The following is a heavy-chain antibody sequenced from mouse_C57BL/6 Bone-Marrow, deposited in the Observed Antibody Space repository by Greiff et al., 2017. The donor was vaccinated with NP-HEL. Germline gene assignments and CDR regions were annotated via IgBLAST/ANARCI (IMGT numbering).Heavy chain of an antibody. CDR3: ARYSNYLDY. J-gene: IGHJ2*01. CDR1: GFTFTDYY. Sequence: DVKLVESGGGLVQPGGSLSLSCAASGFTFTDYYMSWVRQPPGKALEWLGFIRNKANGYTTEYSASVKGRFTISRDNSQSILYLQMNALGAEDRATYYCARYSNYLDYWGQGTTLTVSS. CDR2: IRNKANGYTT. V-gene: IGHV7-3*01.